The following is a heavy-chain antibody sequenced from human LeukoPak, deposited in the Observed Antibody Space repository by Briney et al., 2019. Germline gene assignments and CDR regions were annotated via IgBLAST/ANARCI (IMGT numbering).Heavy chain of an antibody. D-gene: IGHD2-2*01. CDR3: ARVHYALGAFDI. J-gene: IGHJ3*02. Sequence: PSETLSLTCAVYGGSFSGYYWSWIRQPPGKGLEWIGEINHSGSTNYNPSLKSRVTISVDTSKNQFSLKLSSVTAADTAVYYCARVHYALGAFDIWGQGTMVTVSS. V-gene: IGHV4-34*01. CDR1: GGSFSGYY. CDR2: INHSGST.